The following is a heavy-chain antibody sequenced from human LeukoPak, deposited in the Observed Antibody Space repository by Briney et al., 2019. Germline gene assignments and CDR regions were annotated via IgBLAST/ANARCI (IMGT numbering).Heavy chain of an antibody. CDR1: GFSVSGYW. Sequence: PGGSLRLSCAVSGFSVSGYWMTWVRQAPGKGLEWVSGISGRGGSAYYADSVNGRFTISRDDSKNTMYLQMSSLRAEDTAIYYCAKEYCSGDNCHSYGMDVWGQGTTVTVSS. J-gene: IGHJ6*02. CDR3: AKEYCSGDNCHSYGMDV. V-gene: IGHV3-23*01. D-gene: IGHD2-15*01. CDR2: ISGRGGSA.